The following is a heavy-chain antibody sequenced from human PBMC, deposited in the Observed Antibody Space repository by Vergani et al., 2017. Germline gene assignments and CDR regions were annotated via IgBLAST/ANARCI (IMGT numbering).Heavy chain of an antibody. CDR2: ISGSGGNP. CDR1: GFTFSSYA. D-gene: IGHD5-12*01. CDR3: AKDQARRGSRGTTAFDI. Sequence: EVQLLESGGGLVQPGGSLSLSCAASGFTFSSYAMSWVRQAPGKGLEWVSAISGSGGNPYSADSVKGRFTNSSDNSKNTLYLQMNSLRAEDTAVYYCAKDQARRGSRGTTAFDIWGQGTMVTVSS. V-gene: IGHV3-23*01. J-gene: IGHJ3*02.